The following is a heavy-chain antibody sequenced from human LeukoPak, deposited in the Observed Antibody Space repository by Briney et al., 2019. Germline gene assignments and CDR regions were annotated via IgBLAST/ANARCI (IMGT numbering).Heavy chain of an antibody. CDR2: INYSGTT. CDR3: AGVDHWYFGL. CDR1: GRSVNSGDSY. J-gene: IGHJ2*01. D-gene: IGHD2-2*03. V-gene: IGHV4-30-4*01. Sequence: PSQTLSLTCAVSGRSVNSGDSYWGWVRQPPGKGLEWYGYINYSGTTYYNPSLESRLTMSLDTSKYHFSLKLSSVTAADIAVYFCAGVDHWYFGLWGRGTLVTVSS.